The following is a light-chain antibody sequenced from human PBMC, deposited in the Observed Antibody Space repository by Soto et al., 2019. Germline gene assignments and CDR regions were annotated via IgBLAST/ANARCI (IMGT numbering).Light chain of an antibody. CDR2: DAS. CDR3: QQYNSYWT. CDR1: QSISSW. J-gene: IGKJ1*01. V-gene: IGKV1-5*01. Sequence: DLQMTQSPSTLSASLGDRVTITCRASQSISSWLAWYQQKPGKAPKLLIYDASSLESGVPSRFSGSGSGTEFTLTISSLQPDHFATYYCQQYNSYWTFGQGTKVDIK.